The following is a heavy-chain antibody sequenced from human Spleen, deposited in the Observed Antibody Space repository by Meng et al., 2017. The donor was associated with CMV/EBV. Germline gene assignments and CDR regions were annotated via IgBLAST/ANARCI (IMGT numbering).Heavy chain of an antibody. CDR2: IYSGGNT. CDR1: GFTVSSNY. J-gene: IGHJ4*02. D-gene: IGHD7-27*01. Sequence: RLSCAAAGFTVSSNYMNWVRQAPGKGLEWVSVIYSGGNTYYADSVKGRFTISRDNSKNTLYLQMNSLRAEDTAVYYCARDGSGHFDYWGQGTLVTVSS. CDR3: ARDGSGHFDY. V-gene: IGHV3-53*01.